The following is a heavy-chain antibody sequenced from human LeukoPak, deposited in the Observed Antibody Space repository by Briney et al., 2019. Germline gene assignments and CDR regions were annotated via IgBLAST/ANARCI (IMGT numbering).Heavy chain of an antibody. CDR1: GGSINSSSYY. D-gene: IGHD2-2*01. CDR2: IYHSGST. Sequence: SETLSLTCTVSGGSINSSSYYWSWIRQPPGKRLEWIGYIYHSGSTNYNSSLKSRVTISVDTSKNQFSLKLSSVTAADTAVYYCARHAAFAEYQSHLTHFDYWGQGTLVTVSS. CDR3: ARHAAFAEYQSHLTHFDY. V-gene: IGHV4-61*05. J-gene: IGHJ4*02.